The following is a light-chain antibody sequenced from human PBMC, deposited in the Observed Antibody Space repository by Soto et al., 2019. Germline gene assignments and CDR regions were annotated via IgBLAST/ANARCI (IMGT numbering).Light chain of an antibody. J-gene: IGKJ1*01. CDR1: QSITSY. CDR3: HQLTDWRPQLT. Sequence: EVVLTQSPDTLSLSPGDRATISCRASQSITSYLAWYQQKPGQAPRLLIYDASSRAPGIPARFSGSGSGTELALTISSREPEDVEVYYCHQLTDWRPQLTFGQGTKVDIK. V-gene: IGKV3-11*01. CDR2: DAS.